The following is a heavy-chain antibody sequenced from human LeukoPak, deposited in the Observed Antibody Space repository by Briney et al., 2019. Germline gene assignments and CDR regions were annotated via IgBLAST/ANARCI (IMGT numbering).Heavy chain of an antibody. CDR3: ARSGHSSGWDNNRYFYSGMDV. CDR2: ISYDGSNK. Sequence: GGSLRLSCAASGFTFSSYGMHWVRQAPGKGLKWVAVISYDGSNKYYADSVKGRFTISRDISKNTLFLQMNSLRAEDTAVYYCARSGHSSGWDNNRYFYSGMDVWAKGPRSPS. J-gene: IGHJ6*02. CDR1: GFTFSSYG. V-gene: IGHV3-30*03. D-gene: IGHD6-19*01.